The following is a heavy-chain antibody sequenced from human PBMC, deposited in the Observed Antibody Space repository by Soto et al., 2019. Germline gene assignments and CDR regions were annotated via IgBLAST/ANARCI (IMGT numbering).Heavy chain of an antibody. CDR3: ARQWGDYVCDY. Sequence: SETLSLTCTVSGDSISSGDYYWSWIRQPPGKGLEWIGCIYYSGNTYYNPSLKRRFSISVDTSKNQFSLKLSSVTAADTAVYYCARQWGDYVCDYWGQGTLVTVSS. V-gene: IGHV4-30-4*01. D-gene: IGHD3-16*01. CDR1: GDSISSGDYY. CDR2: IYYSGNT. J-gene: IGHJ4*02.